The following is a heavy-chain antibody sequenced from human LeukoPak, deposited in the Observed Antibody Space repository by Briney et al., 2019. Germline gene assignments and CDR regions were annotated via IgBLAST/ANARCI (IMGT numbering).Heavy chain of an antibody. CDR1: GFTFSSYA. V-gene: IGHV3-23*01. CDR3: AKASWVSNGDAVL. D-gene: IGHD1-1*01. Sequence: GGSLRLSCAASGFTFSSYAMSWVRQAPARGLEWVSSLRSDGSTFYADSVKGRFTLSRDESRNTVYFQLNSLRVEDTAVYYCAKASWVSNGDAVLWGQGTLVTVFS. J-gene: IGHJ4*02. CDR2: LRSDGST.